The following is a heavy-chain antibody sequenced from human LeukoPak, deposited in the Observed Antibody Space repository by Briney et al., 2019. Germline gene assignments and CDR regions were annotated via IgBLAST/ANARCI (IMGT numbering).Heavy chain of an antibody. D-gene: IGHD3-22*01. J-gene: IGHJ3*02. CDR2: IYYSGST. CDR1: GGSISSYY. CDR3: ARAGGYYDSSGYYLHAFDI. V-gene: IGHV4-59*08. Sequence: SETLSLTCTVSGGSISSYYWSWIRQPPGNGLEWIGYIYYSGSTNYNPSLKSRVTISVDTSKNQFSLKLSSVPAADTAVYYCARAGGYYDSSGYYLHAFDIWGQGTMVTVSS.